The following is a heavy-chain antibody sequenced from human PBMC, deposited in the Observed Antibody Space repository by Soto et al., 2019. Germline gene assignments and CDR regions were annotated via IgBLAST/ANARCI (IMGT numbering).Heavy chain of an antibody. J-gene: IGHJ4*02. Sequence: GESLKISCAASGFTFSSYGMHWVRQAPGKGLEWVAVIWYDGSNKYYADSVKGRFTISRDNSKNTLYLQMNSLRAEDTAVFYCASEDGYCSSTSCPFDYWGQGTLVTVSS. CDR2: IWYDGSNK. D-gene: IGHD2-2*03. CDR1: GFTFSSYG. CDR3: ASEDGYCSSTSCPFDY. V-gene: IGHV3-33*01.